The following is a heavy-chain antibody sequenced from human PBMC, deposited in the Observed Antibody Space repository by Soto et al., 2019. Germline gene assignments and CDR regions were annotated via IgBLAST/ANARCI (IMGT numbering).Heavy chain of an antibody. CDR2: INPDGSTT. V-gene: IGHV3-74*01. Sequence: PGGSLRLSCAASGFTFSSYWMHWVRQAPGEGLMWVSRINPDGSTTSYADSVKGRFTISRDNAKNTLHLQMNSLRVEDTAVYYCARVPTTVTTPGMDVWGQGTTVTVSS. CDR3: ARVPTTVTTPGMDV. D-gene: IGHD4-4*01. J-gene: IGHJ6*02. CDR1: GFTFSSYW.